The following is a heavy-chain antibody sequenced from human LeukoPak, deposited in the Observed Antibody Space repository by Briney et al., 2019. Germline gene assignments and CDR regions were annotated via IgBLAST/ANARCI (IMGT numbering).Heavy chain of an antibody. J-gene: IGHJ6*03. CDR3: AKAFKFGVIIPPTYYYYYMDV. D-gene: IGHD3-3*01. V-gene: IGHV3-23*01. CDR2: ISGSGGST. Sequence: GGSLRLSCAASGFNFSSYAMSWVRQAPGKGLEWVSAISGSGGSTYYADSVKGRFTISRDNSKNTLYLQMNSLRAEDAAVYYCAKAFKFGVIIPPTYYYYYMDVWGKGTTVTVSS. CDR1: GFNFSSYA.